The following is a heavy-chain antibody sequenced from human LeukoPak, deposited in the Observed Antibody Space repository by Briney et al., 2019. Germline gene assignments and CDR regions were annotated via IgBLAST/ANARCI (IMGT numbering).Heavy chain of an antibody. CDR1: GFTFSSYS. CDR3: ARGSGSPTYYFDY. J-gene: IGHJ4*02. CDR2: ISSSSSYI. D-gene: IGHD1-26*01. Sequence: GGSLRLSCAASGFTFSSYSMNWVRQAPGKGLEWVSSISSSSSYIYYADSVKGRFTISRDNAKNSLYLQMNSLRAEDTAVYHCARGSGSPTYYFDYWGQGTLVTVPS. V-gene: IGHV3-21*01.